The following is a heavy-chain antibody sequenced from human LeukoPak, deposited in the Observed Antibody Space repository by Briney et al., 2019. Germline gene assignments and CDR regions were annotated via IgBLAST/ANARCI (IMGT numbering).Heavy chain of an antibody. CDR1: GFTFSMYW. CDR3: TRDRQGPRLYEMDI. Sequence: GGSLRLSCAASGFTFSMYWMSWVRQAPGKGPEWVANIKVDGSEIYYADSVKGRFTISRDNAKNSLCLQMNSLRAEDTAVYYCTRDRQGPRLYEMDIWGQGTTVTVSS. CDR2: IKVDGSEI. V-gene: IGHV3-7*01. D-gene: IGHD2-8*01. J-gene: IGHJ6*02.